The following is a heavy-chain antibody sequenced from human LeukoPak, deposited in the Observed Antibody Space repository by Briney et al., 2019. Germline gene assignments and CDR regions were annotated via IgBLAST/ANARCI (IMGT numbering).Heavy chain of an antibody. V-gene: IGHV1-69*04. CDR1: GGTFSSYA. Sequence: SVKVSCKASGGTFSSYAISWVRQAPGQGLEWMGRIIPILGIANYAQKFQGRVTITADKSTSTAYMELRSLRSDDTAVYYCARDEAVTTPDYWGQGTLVTVSP. J-gene: IGHJ4*02. D-gene: IGHD4-17*01. CDR3: ARDEAVTTPDY. CDR2: IIPILGIA.